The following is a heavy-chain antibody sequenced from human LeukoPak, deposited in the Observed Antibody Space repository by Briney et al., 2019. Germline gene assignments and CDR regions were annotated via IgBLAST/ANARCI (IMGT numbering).Heavy chain of an antibody. CDR2: IKSKTDGGTT. V-gene: IGHV3-15*01. CDR3: TTSGYSYGYPYFDY. J-gene: IGHJ4*02. D-gene: IGHD5-18*01. CDR1: GFTFSNAW. Sequence: PGGSLRLSCAASGFTFSNAWMSWVRQAPGKGLEWVGRIKSKTDGGTTDYAAPVKGRFTISRDDSKNTLYLQTNSLKTEDTAVYYCTTSGYSYGYPYFDYWGQGTLVTVSS.